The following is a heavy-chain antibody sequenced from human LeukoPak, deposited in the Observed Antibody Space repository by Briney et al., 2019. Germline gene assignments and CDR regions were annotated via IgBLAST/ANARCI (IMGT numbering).Heavy chain of an antibody. V-gene: IGHV7-4-1*02. CDR1: GYTFTTYG. D-gene: IGHD3-10*01. Sequence: ASVKVSCTASGYTFTTYGMNWVRQAPGQGLEWMGWINTNTGNPTYAQGFTGRFVFSLDTSVSTAYLQISSLKAEDTAVYYCARAYYYSSGSRNWFDPWGQGTLVTVSS. CDR3: ARAYYYSSGSRNWFDP. J-gene: IGHJ5*02. CDR2: INTNTGNP.